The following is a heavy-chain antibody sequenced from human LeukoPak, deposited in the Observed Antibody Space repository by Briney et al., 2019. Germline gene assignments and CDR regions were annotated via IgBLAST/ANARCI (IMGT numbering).Heavy chain of an antibody. CDR2: IYYSGST. CDR1: GGSISSYY. D-gene: IGHD2/OR15-2a*01. CDR3: ARYRRDNTYFLDF. Sequence: SETLSLTCTVSGGSISSYYWSWIRQPPGKGLEWIGYIYYSGSTNYNPSLKSRVTISVDTSKNQFSLKLTSVTTADTAIYFCARYRRDNTYFLDFWGQGILVTVSS. V-gene: IGHV4-59*01. J-gene: IGHJ4*02.